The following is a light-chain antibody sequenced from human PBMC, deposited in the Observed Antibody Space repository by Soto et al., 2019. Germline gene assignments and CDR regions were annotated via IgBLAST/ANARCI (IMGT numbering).Light chain of an antibody. J-gene: IGLJ2*01. V-gene: IGLV1-44*01. CDR2: SNN. CDR1: SSNIGSNT. CDR3: AAWDDSLNGVV. Sequence: QSVLTQPPSASGTPGQRVTISCSGSSSNIGSNTVNWYQQLRGTAPKLLIYSNNQRPSGVPDRFSGSKSGTSASLAISGLQSEDEADYYCAAWDDSLNGVVFGGGTKLTVL.